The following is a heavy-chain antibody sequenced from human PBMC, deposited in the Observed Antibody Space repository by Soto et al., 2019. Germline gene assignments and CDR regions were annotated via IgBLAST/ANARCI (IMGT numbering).Heavy chain of an antibody. CDR3: ARARDHIAAAGTLDY. D-gene: IGHD6-13*01. Sequence: GGSLRLSCAASGFTVSSNYMSWVRQAPGKGLEWVAVIWYDGSNKYYADSVKGRFTISRDNSKNTLYLQMNSLRAEDTAVYYCARARDHIAAAGTLDYWGQGTLVTVSS. CDR1: GFTVSSNY. CDR2: IWYDGSNK. J-gene: IGHJ4*02. V-gene: IGHV3-33*08.